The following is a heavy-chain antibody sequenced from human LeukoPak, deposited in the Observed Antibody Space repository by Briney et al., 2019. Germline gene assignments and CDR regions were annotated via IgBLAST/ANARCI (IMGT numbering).Heavy chain of an antibody. CDR3: ARDGIVGAMRYYFDY. V-gene: IGHV3-21*01. Sequence: GGSLRLSCAASGFTFSSYSMNWVRQPPGKGLEWVSSISSSSSYIYYADSVKGRFTISRDNAKNSLYLQMNSLRAEDTAVYYCARDGIVGAMRYYFDYWGQGTLVTVSS. CDR2: ISSSSSYI. CDR1: GFTFSSYS. J-gene: IGHJ4*02. D-gene: IGHD1-26*01.